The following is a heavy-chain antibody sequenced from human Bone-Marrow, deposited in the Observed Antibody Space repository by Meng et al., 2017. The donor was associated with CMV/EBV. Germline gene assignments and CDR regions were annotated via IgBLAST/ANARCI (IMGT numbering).Heavy chain of an antibody. CDR3: AKDLGSEQWLVLGAFDI. CDR2: ISRSGGAT. CDR1: GFTFSSYA. V-gene: IGHV3-23*01. J-gene: IGHJ3*02. D-gene: IGHD6-19*01. Sequence: GGSLRLSCAASGFTFSSYAMHWVRQAPGKGLEWVSAISRSGGATYYADSVKGRFTISRDNSKNTLYLQMNSLRAEDTAVYYCAKDLGSEQWLVLGAFDIWRQGTVVTVSS.